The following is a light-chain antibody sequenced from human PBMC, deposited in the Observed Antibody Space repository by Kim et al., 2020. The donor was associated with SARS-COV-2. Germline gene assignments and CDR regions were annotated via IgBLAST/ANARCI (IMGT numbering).Light chain of an antibody. CDR3: QQYDRPPYT. CDR2: GTS. J-gene: IGKJ2*01. V-gene: IGKV3-20*01. Sequence: WSPGERVILSCRASQSVAGNHLAWFQQEPGQAPRLLIYGTSSRATGIPDRFSGSGSGTDFTLTISRLEPEDSAVYYCQQYDRPPYTFGQGTKLEI. CDR1: QSVAGNH.